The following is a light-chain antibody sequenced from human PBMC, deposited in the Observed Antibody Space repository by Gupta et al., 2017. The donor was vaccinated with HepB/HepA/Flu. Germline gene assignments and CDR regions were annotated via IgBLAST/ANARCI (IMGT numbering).Light chain of an antibody. CDR2: RDD. V-gene: IGLV1-47*03. CDR1: NSNIGSNY. Sequence: QSVLTQPPSASGAPGQRVTISCSGSNSNIGSNYLYWYQQLPGTAPKLLICRDDRRPSGVSDRFSASKSGTSASLAISGLWSEDEADYCCAAWDDILSGVVFGGGTKLTVL. J-gene: IGLJ2*01. CDR3: AAWDDILSGVV.